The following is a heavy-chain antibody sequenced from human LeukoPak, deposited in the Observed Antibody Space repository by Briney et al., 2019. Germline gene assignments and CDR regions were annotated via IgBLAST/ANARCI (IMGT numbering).Heavy chain of an antibody. Sequence: GGSLRLSCAASRFTFSSYGMSWVRQAPGKGLEWVSGTSGSGGTTYYADSVKGRFTISRDNSKNTLYLQMNSLRAEDTAVYYCAKSFWWFGEFSPFDIWGQGTMVTVSS. CDR1: RFTFSSYG. CDR2: TSGSGGTT. CDR3: AKSFWWFGEFSPFDI. D-gene: IGHD3-10*01. J-gene: IGHJ3*02. V-gene: IGHV3-23*01.